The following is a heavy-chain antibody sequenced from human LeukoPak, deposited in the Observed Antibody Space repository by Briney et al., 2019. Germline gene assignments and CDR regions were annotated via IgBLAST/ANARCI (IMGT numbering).Heavy chain of an antibody. CDR3: ARGRDGYNFGYFDL. V-gene: IGHV1-8*03. J-gene: IGHJ2*01. CDR1: GYTFTSYD. D-gene: IGHD5-24*01. CDR2: MTPNSAYT. Sequence: ASVKVSCKASGYTFTSYDINWVRQATGQGLEWMGWMTPNSAYTGYAQKFQGGVTITRNTSITTAYMELSSLRFEDTAVYYCARGRDGYNFGYFDLWGRGTLVTVSS.